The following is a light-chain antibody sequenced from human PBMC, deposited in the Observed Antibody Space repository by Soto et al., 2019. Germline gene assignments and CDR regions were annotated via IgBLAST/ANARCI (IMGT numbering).Light chain of an antibody. Sequence: IVMPQSPATLSVSPGQRDTLSCRASQSVSSNLAWYRQNPGQAPRLLIYGATTRATGIQARFSGSGSGTEFTLTISRLQSEDFGVYYCQHYSNWHRTCGQGTKVEIK. CDR3: QHYSNWHRT. CDR1: QSVSSN. V-gene: IGKV3-15*01. CDR2: GAT. J-gene: IGKJ1*01.